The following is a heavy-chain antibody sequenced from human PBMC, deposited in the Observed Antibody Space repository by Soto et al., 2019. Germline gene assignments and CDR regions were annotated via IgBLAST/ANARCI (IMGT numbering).Heavy chain of an antibody. Sequence: EVQLLESGGKLVQPGRSLTLSCAASGFTFSTYAMAWVRQAPGKGLEWVSGVTCSGVNTDYADPVKGRFYISRDNSKNTVSSHMNRLRAKATGLYYCAKGRLRRTSCYVFENWGQGTPVTVSS. CDR1: GFTFSTYA. CDR3: AKGRLRRTSCYVFEN. CDR2: VTCSGVNT. J-gene: IGHJ4*02. V-gene: IGHV3-23*01. D-gene: IGHD3-16*01.